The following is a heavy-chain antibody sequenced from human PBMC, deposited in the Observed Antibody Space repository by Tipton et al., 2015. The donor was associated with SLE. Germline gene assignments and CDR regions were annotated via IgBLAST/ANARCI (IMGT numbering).Heavy chain of an antibody. D-gene: IGHD1-14*01. CDR1: GFTFSSYA. J-gene: IGHJ4*02. V-gene: IGHV3-30-3*01. Sequence: SLRLSCAASGFTFSSYAMHWVRQAPGKGLEWVAVISYDGSNKYYADSVKGRFTISRDNSKNTLYLQMNSLRPEDTAVYYCATDLSEYFDYWGQGTLVTVSS. CDR3: ATDLSEYFDY. CDR2: ISYDGSNK.